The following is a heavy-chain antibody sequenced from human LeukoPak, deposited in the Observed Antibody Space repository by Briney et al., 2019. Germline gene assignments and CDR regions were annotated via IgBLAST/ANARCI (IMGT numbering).Heavy chain of an antibody. CDR1: GFTVSSYA. CDR2: LGIAGDT. Sequence: GGSLRLSCAASGFTVSSYAMHWVRQPIGKGLEWVSALGIAGDTFYPGSVKGRFTISRENAKNSLYLQMNSLRAEDTAVYYCARHYDISGYYYFDSWGQGALVTVSS. CDR3: ARHYDISGYYYFDS. J-gene: IGHJ4*02. D-gene: IGHD3-22*01. V-gene: IGHV3-13*01.